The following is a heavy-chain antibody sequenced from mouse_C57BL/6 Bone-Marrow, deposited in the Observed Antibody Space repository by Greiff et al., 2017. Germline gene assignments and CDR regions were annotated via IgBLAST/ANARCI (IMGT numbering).Heavy chain of an antibody. Sequence: EVKLMESEGGLVQPGSSMKLSCTASGFTFSDYYMAWVRQVPEKGLEWVANINSDGSSTYYLDSLKSRFIFSRANAKNTLYLQRSSPESEDTATYYCARNLGLRLDYWGQGTTLTVSS. CDR3: ARNLGLRLDY. V-gene: IGHV5-16*01. CDR1: GFTFSDYY. D-gene: IGHD2-2*01. J-gene: IGHJ2*01. CDR2: INSDGSST.